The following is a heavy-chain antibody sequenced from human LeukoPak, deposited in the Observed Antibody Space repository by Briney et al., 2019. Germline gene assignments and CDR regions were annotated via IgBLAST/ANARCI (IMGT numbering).Heavy chain of an antibody. Sequence: PSETLSLTCSVSGYSISSGYYWGWIRQSPGEGLEWIGSLFHSGSTYYDPSLKSRVTISVDTSKNQFSLKLSSLTAADTAVYYCARSPHCSTSTCYDGGYYFDFWGQGTLVIVSS. CDR2: LFHSGST. V-gene: IGHV4-38-2*02. CDR1: GYSISSGYY. D-gene: IGHD2-2*01. CDR3: ARSPHCSTSTCYDGGYYFDF. J-gene: IGHJ4*02.